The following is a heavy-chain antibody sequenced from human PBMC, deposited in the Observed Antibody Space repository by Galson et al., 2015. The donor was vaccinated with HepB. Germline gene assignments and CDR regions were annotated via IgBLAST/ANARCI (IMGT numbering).Heavy chain of an antibody. CDR2: FTPSADRT. V-gene: IGHV3-23*01. D-gene: IGHD2-21*02. CDR1: GFTFGSST. CDR3: AKGDWMDV. Sequence: SLRLSCAGSGFTFGSSTMTWVRQAPGKGLGWVSAFTPSADRTFYAHSVRGRFTISRDNSRNTLYLQMNSLRAEDTAVYLCAKGDWMDVWGQGTTVTVSS. J-gene: IGHJ6*02.